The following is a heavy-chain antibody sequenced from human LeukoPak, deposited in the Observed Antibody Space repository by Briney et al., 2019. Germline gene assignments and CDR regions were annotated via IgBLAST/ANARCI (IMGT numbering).Heavy chain of an antibody. CDR1: GGSIISSAHY. CDR2: IYYTGSI. J-gene: IGHJ3*02. V-gene: IGHV4-31*03. Sequence: SQTLSLTCTVSGGSIISSAHYWTWIRHHPAAGLEWIGYIYYTGSIYYNPSLKSRATISVDRSNNQFSLTLTSVTAADSAVYFCARDRGLAIAFDIWGQGTMVTVSS. CDR3: ARDRGLAIAFDI.